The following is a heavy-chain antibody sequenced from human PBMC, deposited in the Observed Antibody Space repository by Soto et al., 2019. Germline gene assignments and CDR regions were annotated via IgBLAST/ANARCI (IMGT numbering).Heavy chain of an antibody. J-gene: IGHJ5*02. Sequence: QITLKESGPTLVKPTQTLTLTCTFSGFSLSTSGVGVGWIRQPPGKALEWLALIYWDDDKRYSPSLKSRLTTXKXTXXNQVVLTMTNMDPVDTATYYCAHSYSSSWANWFDPWGQGTLVTVSS. D-gene: IGHD6-13*01. CDR2: IYWDDDK. CDR3: AHSYSSSWANWFDP. CDR1: GFSLSTSGVG. V-gene: IGHV2-5*02.